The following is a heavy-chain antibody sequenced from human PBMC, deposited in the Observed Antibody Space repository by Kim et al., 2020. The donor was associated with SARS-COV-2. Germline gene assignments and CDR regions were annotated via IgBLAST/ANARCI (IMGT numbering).Heavy chain of an antibody. CDR3: VKVRKVSYGSGSYRGYYFDY. V-gene: IGHV3-64D*06. D-gene: IGHD3-10*01. J-gene: IGHJ4*02. CDR1: GFTFSSYA. Sequence: GGSLRLSCSASGFTFSSYAMHWVRQAPGKGLEYVSAISSNGGSTYYADSVKGRFTISRDNSKNTLYLQMSSLRAEDTAVYYCVKVRKVSYGSGSYRGYYFDYWGQGTLVTVSS. CDR2: ISSNGGST.